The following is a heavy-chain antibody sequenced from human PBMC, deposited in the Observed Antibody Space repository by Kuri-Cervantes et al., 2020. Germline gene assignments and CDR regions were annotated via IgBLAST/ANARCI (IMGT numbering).Heavy chain of an antibody. D-gene: IGHD3-9*01. Sequence: LRLSCTVSGGSISSGDYYWSWIRQPPGKGLEWIGYIYYSGSTYYNPSLKSRVTISVDTSKNQFSLKLSSVTAADTAAYYCAVLRYFDYRAFDIWGQGTMVTVSS. CDR1: GGSISSGDYY. V-gene: IGHV4-30-4*01. CDR2: IYYSGST. CDR3: AVLRYFDYRAFDI. J-gene: IGHJ3*02.